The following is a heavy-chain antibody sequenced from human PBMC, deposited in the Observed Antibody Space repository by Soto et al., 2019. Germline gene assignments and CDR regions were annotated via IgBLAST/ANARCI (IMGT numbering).Heavy chain of an antibody. J-gene: IGHJ4*02. CDR3: ERKAADSSSWYVDY. D-gene: IGHD6-13*01. Sequence: QVQLVESGGGVVQPGRSLRLSCAASGFTFSSYGMHWVRQAPGKGLEWVAVIWYDGSNKYYADSVKGRFTISRDNSKNTLYLQMNSLRAEDTAVYYCERKAADSSSWYVDYWGQGTLVTVSS. CDR1: GFTFSSYG. CDR2: IWYDGSNK. V-gene: IGHV3-33*01.